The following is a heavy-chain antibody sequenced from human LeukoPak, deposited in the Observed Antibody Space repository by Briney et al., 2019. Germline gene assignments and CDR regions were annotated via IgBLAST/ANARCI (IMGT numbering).Heavy chain of an antibody. CDR3: ARALPESGYQKANFDY. Sequence: SETLSLTYTVSGGSISSYYWSWIRQPPGKGLEWIGYIYYSGSTNYNPSLKSRVTISVDTSKNQFSLKLSSVTAADTAVYYCARALPESGYQKANFDYWGQGTLVTVSS. J-gene: IGHJ4*02. CDR1: GGSISSYY. V-gene: IGHV4-59*12. CDR2: IYYSGST. D-gene: IGHD3-22*01.